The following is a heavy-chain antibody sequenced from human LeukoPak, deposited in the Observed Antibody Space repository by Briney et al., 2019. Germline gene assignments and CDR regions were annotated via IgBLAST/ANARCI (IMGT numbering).Heavy chain of an antibody. Sequence: PSQTLSLTCTVSGGSISSGDYYWRWIRQPPGKGLEWIGYIYYSGSTYYNPSLKSRVTISVDTSKNQFSLKLSSVTAADTAVYYCARDGRSDYYYDSSGNFDYWGQGTLVTVSS. CDR1: GGSISSGDYY. V-gene: IGHV4-30-4*08. D-gene: IGHD3-22*01. CDR3: ARDGRSDYYYDSSGNFDY. J-gene: IGHJ4*02. CDR2: IYYSGST.